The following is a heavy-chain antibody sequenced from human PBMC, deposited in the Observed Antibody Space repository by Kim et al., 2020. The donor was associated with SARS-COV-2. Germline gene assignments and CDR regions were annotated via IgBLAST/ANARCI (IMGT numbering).Heavy chain of an antibody. CDR3: ARISGWYYYYYGMDV. CDR1: GFTFSSYG. J-gene: IGHJ6*02. V-gene: IGHV3-33*01. D-gene: IGHD6-19*01. Sequence: GGSLRLSCAASGFTFSSYGMHWVRQAPGKGLEWVAVIWYDGSNKYYADSVKGRFTISRDNSKNTLYLQMNSLRAEDTAVYYCARISGWYYYYYGMDVWGQGTTVTVSS. CDR2: IWYDGSNK.